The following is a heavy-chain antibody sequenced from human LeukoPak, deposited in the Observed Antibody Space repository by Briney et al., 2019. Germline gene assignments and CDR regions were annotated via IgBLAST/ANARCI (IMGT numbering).Heavy chain of an antibody. CDR2: ISYDGSNK. CDR3: ARDQLNCSGGSCRNWFDP. CDR1: GFTFSSCA. V-gene: IGHV3-30-3*01. J-gene: IGHJ5*02. D-gene: IGHD2-15*01. Sequence: PGRSLRLSCAASGFTFSSCAMHWVRQAPGKGLEWVADISYDGSNKYYADSVKGRFTISRDNSKNTLYLQMNSLRAEDTAVYYCARDQLNCSGGSCRNWFDPWGQGTLVTVSS.